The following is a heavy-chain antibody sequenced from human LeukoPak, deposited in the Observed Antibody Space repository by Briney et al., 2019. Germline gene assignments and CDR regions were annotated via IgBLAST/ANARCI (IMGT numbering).Heavy chain of an antibody. CDR1: GGSFSGYY. D-gene: IGHD5-18*01. V-gene: IGHV4-34*01. CDR3: AREKRSGYSYGYFFDY. CDR2: INHSGST. J-gene: IGHJ4*02. Sequence: SETLSFTCAVYGGSFSGYYWSWIRQPPGKGLEWIGEINHSGSTNYNPSLKSRVTISVDTSKNQFSLKLSSVTAADTAVYYCAREKRSGYSYGYFFDYWGQGTLVTVSS.